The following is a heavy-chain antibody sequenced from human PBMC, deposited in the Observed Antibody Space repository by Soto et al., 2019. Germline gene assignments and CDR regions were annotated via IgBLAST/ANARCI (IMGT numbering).Heavy chain of an antibody. V-gene: IGHV4-59*08. D-gene: IGHD7-27*01. Sequence: SETLSLTCTVSGDSISTDYWSWIRQSPGKGLEWIGFIYYGGSTNYNPSLKSRVTISVDTPKNQFSLRLSSVTAADTAVYYCAKNWNWGSLVHWGQGTLVTVSS. J-gene: IGHJ4*02. CDR1: GDSISTDY. CDR3: AKNWNWGSLVH. CDR2: IYYGGST.